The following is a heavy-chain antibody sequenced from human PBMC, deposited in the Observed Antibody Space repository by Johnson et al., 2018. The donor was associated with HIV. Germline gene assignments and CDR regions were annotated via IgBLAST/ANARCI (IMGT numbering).Heavy chain of an antibody. J-gene: IGHJ3*02. V-gene: IGHV3-30*18. D-gene: IGHD3-22*01. CDR3: AKEGSGYFHAFDI. Sequence: QMQLVESGGGVVQPGRSLRLSCAASGFTFSSYDMHWVRQAPGKGLEWVAVISYDGNNKYYADSVKGRFTISRDNSKNTLYLQMNSLRAEDTAVYYCAKEGSGYFHAFDIWGQGTMVTVSS. CDR1: GFTFSSYD. CDR2: ISYDGNNK.